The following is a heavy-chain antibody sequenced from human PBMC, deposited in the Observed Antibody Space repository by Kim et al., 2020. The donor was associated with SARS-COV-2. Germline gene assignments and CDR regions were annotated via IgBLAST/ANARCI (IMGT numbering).Heavy chain of an antibody. D-gene: IGHD6-19*01. J-gene: IGHJ4*02. CDR3: ARAVRIAVAANSYFDY. Sequence: SGKGRFTISRDHSKNTLYLQMNSLRAEDTAVYYCARAVRIAVAANSYFDYWGQGTLVTVSS. V-gene: IGHV3-30*01.